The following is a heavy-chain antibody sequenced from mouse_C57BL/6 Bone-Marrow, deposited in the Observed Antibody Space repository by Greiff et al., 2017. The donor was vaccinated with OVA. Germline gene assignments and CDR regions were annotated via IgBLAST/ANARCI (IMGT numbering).Heavy chain of an antibody. Sequence: QVQLKESGAELARPGASVKLSCKASGYTFTSYGISWVKQRTGQGLEWIGEIYPRSGNTYYNEKFKGKATLTADKSSSTAYMELRSLTSEDSAVYFCASPYFDYWGQGTTLTVSS. V-gene: IGHV1-81*01. CDR2: IYPRSGNT. J-gene: IGHJ2*01. CDR1: GYTFTSYG. CDR3: ASPYFDY.